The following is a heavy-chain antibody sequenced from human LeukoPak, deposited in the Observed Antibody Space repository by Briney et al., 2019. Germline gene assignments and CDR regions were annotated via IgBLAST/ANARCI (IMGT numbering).Heavy chain of an antibody. D-gene: IGHD3-16*02. J-gene: IGHJ4*02. V-gene: IGHV1-18*01. CDR1: GYTFTSYG. CDR2: ISAYNGNI. CDR3: ARSISYYVWGSYRQTYYFDY. Sequence: GASVKVSCKASGYTFTSYGISWVRQAPGQGLEWMGWISAYNGNINYAQNLQGRVTMTTDTSTSTAYMELRSLRSDDTAVYYCARSISYYVWGSYRQTYYFDYWGQGTLVTVSS.